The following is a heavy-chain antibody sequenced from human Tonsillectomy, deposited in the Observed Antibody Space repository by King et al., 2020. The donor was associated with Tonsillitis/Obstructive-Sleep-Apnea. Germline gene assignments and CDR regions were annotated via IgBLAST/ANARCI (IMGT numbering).Heavy chain of an antibody. J-gene: IGHJ2*01. CDR2: INSSGSTI. D-gene: IGHD3-16*02. CDR3: ARGIVDFDL. CDR1: GFTFSSYE. Sequence: VQLVESGGGLVQPGGSPRLSCAASGFTFSSYEMNWVRQAPGKGLEWVSYINSSGSTIYYADSVKGRFTISRDNAKNSLYLQMNSLRAEDTAVYYCARGIVDFDLWGRGTLVTVSS. V-gene: IGHV3-48*03.